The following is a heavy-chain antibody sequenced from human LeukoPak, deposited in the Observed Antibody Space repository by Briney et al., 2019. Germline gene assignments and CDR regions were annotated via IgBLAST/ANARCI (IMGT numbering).Heavy chain of an antibody. D-gene: IGHD3-10*01. CDR1: GGSFNSGNYY. J-gene: IGHJ4*02. Sequence: SETLSLTCTVSGGSFNSGNYYGCWIRPPPGRGLEWFGKIYYRGSTNYNPSLNSRLTISLSTSKNQSSRELACVTPAAPAVHFCARRGGSGSSFDSWGQGTLVTVSS. V-gene: IGHV4-61*01. CDR3: ARRGGSGSSFDS. CDR2: IYYRGST.